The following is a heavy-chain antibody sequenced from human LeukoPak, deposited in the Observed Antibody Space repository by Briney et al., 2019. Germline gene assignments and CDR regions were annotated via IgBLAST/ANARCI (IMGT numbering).Heavy chain of an antibody. D-gene: IGHD2-2*02. Sequence: ASVKVSCKASGGIFSSYAISWVRQAPGQGLEWMGGIIPIFGTANYAQKFQGRVTITADESTSTAYMELGSLRSEDTAVYYCATCARNFYCYRFDYWGQGTLVTVSS. CDR2: IIPIFGTA. CDR3: ATCARNFYCYRFDY. V-gene: IGHV1-69*13. CDR1: GGIFSSYA. J-gene: IGHJ4*02.